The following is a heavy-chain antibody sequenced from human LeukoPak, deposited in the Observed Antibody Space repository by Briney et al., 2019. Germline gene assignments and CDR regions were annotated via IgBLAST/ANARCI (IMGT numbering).Heavy chain of an antibody. CDR2: ISSDGVNK. CDR1: GFTFSSFG. V-gene: IGHV3-30*18. Sequence: GGSLRLSCAASGFTFSSFGMHWVRQAPGKGLEWVAVISSDGVNKYSADSVKGRFTISRDNSKNTLYLQMNSPRAADTAVYYCAKGQNYYDGSGYYSTDYWGQGTPVTVSS. CDR3: AKGQNYYDGSGYYSTDY. J-gene: IGHJ4*02. D-gene: IGHD3-22*01.